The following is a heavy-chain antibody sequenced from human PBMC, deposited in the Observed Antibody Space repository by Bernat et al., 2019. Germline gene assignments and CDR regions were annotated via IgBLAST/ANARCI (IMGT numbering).Heavy chain of an antibody. CDR1: GGSFSGYY. Sequence: QVQLQQWGAGLLKPSETLSLTCAVYGGSFSGYYWSWIRQPPGKGLEWIGEINHSGSTNYNPSLKSRVTISVDTSKTQSSLKLSSVTAAHTAVYYCARSTMVRGISRWGQGTLVTVSS. CDR3: ARSTMVRGISR. J-gene: IGHJ4*02. CDR2: INHSGST. V-gene: IGHV4-34*01. D-gene: IGHD3-10*01.